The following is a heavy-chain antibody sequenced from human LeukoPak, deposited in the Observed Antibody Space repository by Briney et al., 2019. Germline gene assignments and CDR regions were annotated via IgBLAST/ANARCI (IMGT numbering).Heavy chain of an antibody. Sequence: GESLQISCKGSGYRFTSYWIGWVRQLPGKGLEWMGIIYPGDSDTRYSPSFQGQVTISADKSISTAYLQWSSLKASDTAMYYCAILQAVAGTDYWGQGTLVTVSS. CDR3: AILQAVAGTDY. CDR1: GYRFTSYW. CDR2: IYPGDSDT. J-gene: IGHJ4*02. D-gene: IGHD6-19*01. V-gene: IGHV5-51*01.